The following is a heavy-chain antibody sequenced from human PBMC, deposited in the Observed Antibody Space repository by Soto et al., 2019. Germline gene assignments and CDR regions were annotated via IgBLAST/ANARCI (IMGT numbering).Heavy chain of an antibody. CDR2: LSAGGNRP. J-gene: IGHJ4*02. V-gene: IGHV3-23*01. D-gene: IGHD2-21*02. Sequence: PGGSLRLSCAASGFTFDTYAMSWVRQAPGKGIEWISSLSAGGNRPYYADSVKGRFTISRDNSKTSLYLQMLGLRAEDTAVYYCAKKAGSRSDTFDYWGQGDLVTVSS. CDR1: GFTFDTYA. CDR3: AKKAGSRSDTFDY.